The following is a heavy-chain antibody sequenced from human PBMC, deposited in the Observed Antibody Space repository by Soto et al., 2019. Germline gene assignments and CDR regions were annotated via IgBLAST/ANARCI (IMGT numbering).Heavy chain of an antibody. V-gene: IGHV3-23*01. D-gene: IGHD2-2*01. CDR2: IRGSGGST. Sequence: GGSLRLSCAASGFTFSSYAMSWVRQAPGKGLEWVSAIRGSGGSTYYADSVKGRFTISRDNSKNTLYLQMNSLRAEDTAVYYCATRPSIVVVPAAPDAFDPWGQGTLVTVSS. CDR1: GFTFSSYA. J-gene: IGHJ5*02. CDR3: ATRPSIVVVPAAPDAFDP.